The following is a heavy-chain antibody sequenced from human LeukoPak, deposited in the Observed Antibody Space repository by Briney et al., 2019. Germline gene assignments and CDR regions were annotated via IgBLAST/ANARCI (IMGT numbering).Heavy chain of an antibody. CDR1: GFTFSSYA. D-gene: IGHD1-26*01. CDR2: ISGSGGST. CDR3: ATRNSGSYSN. Sequence: PGGSLRLSCAASGFTFSSYAMSWVRQAPGKGLEWASAISGSGGSTYYADSVKGRFTISRDNSKNTLYLQMNSLRAEDTAVYYCATRNSGSYSNWGQGTLVTVSS. J-gene: IGHJ4*02. V-gene: IGHV3-23*01.